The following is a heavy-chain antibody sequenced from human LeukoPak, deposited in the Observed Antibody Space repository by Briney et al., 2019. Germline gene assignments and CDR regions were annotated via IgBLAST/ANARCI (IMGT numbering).Heavy chain of an antibody. CDR3: ATARDGMDV. J-gene: IGHJ6*02. CDR1: GYTFTSYX. Sequence: XSEXXSCKASGYTFTSYXISWVXXAXXQGGEWMGWISAYNGNTNYAQKLQGRVTMTTDTSTSTAYMELRSLRSDDTAVYYCATARDGMDVWGQGTTVTVSS. CDR2: ISAYNGNT. V-gene: IGHV1-18*01.